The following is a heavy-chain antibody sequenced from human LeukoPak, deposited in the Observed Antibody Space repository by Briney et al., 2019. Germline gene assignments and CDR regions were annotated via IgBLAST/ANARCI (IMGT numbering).Heavy chain of an antibody. D-gene: IGHD2/OR15-2a*01. CDR1: GNYW. CDR2: INSDGSWT. J-gene: IGHJ4*02. CDR3: VSFYETY. Sequence: PGGSLRLSCAASGNYWMHWVRQVPGKGLVWVSHINSDGSWTSYADSVKGRSTISKDNAKNTVYLQMNSLRAEDTAVYYCVSFYETYWGQGTLVTVSS. V-gene: IGHV3-74*01.